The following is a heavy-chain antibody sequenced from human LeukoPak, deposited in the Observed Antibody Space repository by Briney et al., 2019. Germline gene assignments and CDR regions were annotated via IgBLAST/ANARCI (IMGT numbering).Heavy chain of an antibody. Sequence: EASVKVSCKASGYTFTGYYMHWVRQAPGQGLEWMGWISAYNGNTNYAQKLQGRVTMTTDTSTSTAYMELRSLRSDNTAVYYCARDLYGGTSATFDYWGQGTLVTVSS. CDR3: ARDLYGGTSATFDY. D-gene: IGHD4-23*01. CDR1: GYTFTGYY. CDR2: ISAYNGNT. J-gene: IGHJ4*02. V-gene: IGHV1-18*04.